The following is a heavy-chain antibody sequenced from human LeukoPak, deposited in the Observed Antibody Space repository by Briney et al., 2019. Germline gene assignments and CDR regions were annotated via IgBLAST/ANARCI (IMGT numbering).Heavy chain of an antibody. CDR2: ISGSGTYT. CDR3: AKDQRLRPQYYFDS. J-gene: IGHJ4*02. Sequence: GGSLRLSCAASGFTVRTNYMSWVRQTPGKGLEWVSGISGSGTYTYYADSVKGRFTISRDNSKNMLYLQMNSLRAEDTAVFYCAKDQRLRPQYYFDSWGQGTLVTVSS. V-gene: IGHV3-23*01. CDR1: GFTVRTNY.